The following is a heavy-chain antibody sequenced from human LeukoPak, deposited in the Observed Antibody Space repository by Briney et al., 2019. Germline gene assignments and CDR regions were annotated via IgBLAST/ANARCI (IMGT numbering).Heavy chain of an antibody. CDR1: GFTFSSYE. CDR2: ISSSGSTI. CDR3: ARDCLTINWNYAYCFDY. D-gene: IGHD1-7*01. Sequence: QPGGSVRLSCGASGFTFSSYEMNWVRQAPGKGLEWVSYISSSGSTIYYADSVKGRFTISRDNAKNSLYLQMNSLRAEDTAVYYCARDCLTINWNYAYCFDYWGQGTLVTASS. J-gene: IGHJ4*02. V-gene: IGHV3-48*03.